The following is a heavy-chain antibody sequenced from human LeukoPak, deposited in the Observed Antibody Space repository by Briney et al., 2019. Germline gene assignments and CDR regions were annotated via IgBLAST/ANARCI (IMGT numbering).Heavy chain of an antibody. CDR3: AQNWNCDF. D-gene: IGHD1-7*01. Sequence: PGGSLRLSCAASGFTFSIYAMAWVRQAPGKGLDWVAAVSYNGGRTNYADSVKGRFTLSRDNSKSTLYLQMNSLRAEDTAIYYCAQNWNCDFWGQGTLVTVSS. V-gene: IGHV3-23*01. J-gene: IGHJ4*02. CDR2: VSYNGGRT. CDR1: GFTFSIYA.